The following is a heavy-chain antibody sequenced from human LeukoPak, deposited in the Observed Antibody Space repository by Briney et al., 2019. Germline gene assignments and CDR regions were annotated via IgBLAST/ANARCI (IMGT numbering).Heavy chain of an antibody. D-gene: IGHD3-22*01. CDR3: AGYYYDSSRGFDL. Sequence: GGSLRLSCVVSGITLSNYGMSWVRQAPGKGLEWVCDINWNGAWTGYADSVKGRFTISRDNAKNSLYLQMNSLRAEDTALYYCAGYYYDSSRGFDLWGRGTLVTVSA. CDR2: INWNGAWT. J-gene: IGHJ5*02. V-gene: IGHV3-20*04. CDR1: GITLSNYG.